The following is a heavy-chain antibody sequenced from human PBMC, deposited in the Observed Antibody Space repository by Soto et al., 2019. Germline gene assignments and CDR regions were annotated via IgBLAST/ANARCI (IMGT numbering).Heavy chain of an antibody. D-gene: IGHD7-27*01. V-gene: IGHV3-23*01. CDR1: GFTFSTYA. J-gene: IGHJ4*02. Sequence: EKQLLESGGGLVQPGGSLRLSCAASGFTFSTYAMTWGRQAPGKGLEWVSTISASGGSTYYADSVKGRFTISRDNSKNTLYLQMNSLRDEDTAIYYCAKNWGFEFWGQGTLVTVSS. CDR3: AKNWGFEF. CDR2: ISASGGST.